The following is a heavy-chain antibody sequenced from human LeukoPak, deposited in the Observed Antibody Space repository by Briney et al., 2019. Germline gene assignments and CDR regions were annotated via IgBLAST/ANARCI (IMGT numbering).Heavy chain of an antibody. CDR3: ARAETYYDFWSGYYTTNWFDP. V-gene: IGHV1-2*02. Sequence: ASVKVSCKASGYTLTGYYMHWVRQAPGQGLEWMGWINPNSGGTNYAQKFQGRVTMTRDTSISTAYMELSRLRSDDTAVYYCARAETYYDFWSGYYTTNWFDPWGQGTLVTVSS. D-gene: IGHD3-3*01. J-gene: IGHJ5*02. CDR2: INPNSGGT. CDR1: GYTLTGYY.